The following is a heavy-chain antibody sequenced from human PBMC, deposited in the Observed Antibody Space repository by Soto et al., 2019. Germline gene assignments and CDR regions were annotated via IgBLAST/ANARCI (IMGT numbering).Heavy chain of an antibody. D-gene: IGHD5-12*01. CDR3: TRDRLGSSGYDFDY. V-gene: IGHV3-49*03. J-gene: IGHJ4*02. Sequence: GGSLRLSCTASGSTFGDYAMSWFRQAPGKGLEWVGFIRSKAYGGTTEYAASVKGRFTISRDDSKSIAYLQMNSLKTEDTAVYYCTRDRLGSSGYDFDYWGQGTLVTVSS. CDR2: IRSKAYGGTT. CDR1: GSTFGDYA.